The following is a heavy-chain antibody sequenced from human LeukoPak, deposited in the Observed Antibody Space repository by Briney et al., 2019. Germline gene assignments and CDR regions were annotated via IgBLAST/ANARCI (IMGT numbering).Heavy chain of an antibody. Sequence: GGSLRLSCVASGFTFSSYSMNWVRQAPGKGLEWVSSISSSSSYIYYADSVKGRFTISRDNAKNSLYLQINSLRAEDTAVYFCAKRGVVIRVILVGFHKEAYYFDSWGQGALVTVSS. V-gene: IGHV3-21*04. CDR2: ISSSSSYI. J-gene: IGHJ4*02. CDR1: GFTFSSYS. D-gene: IGHD3-22*01. CDR3: AKRGVVIRVILVGFHKEAYYFDS.